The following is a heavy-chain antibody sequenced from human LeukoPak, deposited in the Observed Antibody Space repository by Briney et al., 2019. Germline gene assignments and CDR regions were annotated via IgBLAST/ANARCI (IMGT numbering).Heavy chain of an antibody. CDR3: VDSSGSR. Sequence: GGSLRLSCAASGFTFSSYAMSWVRQAPGKGLEWVSAISAGGGSTYYADSVKGRFTISRDNSKNTLYLQMNSLRAEDTAVYHCVDSSGSRWGQGTLVTVSS. D-gene: IGHD3-22*01. CDR2: ISAGGGST. CDR1: GFTFSSYA. J-gene: IGHJ4*02. V-gene: IGHV3-23*01.